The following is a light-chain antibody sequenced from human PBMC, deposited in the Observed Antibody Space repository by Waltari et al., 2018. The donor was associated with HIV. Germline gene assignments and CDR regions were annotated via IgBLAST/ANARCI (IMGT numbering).Light chain of an antibody. CDR3: QQYYSNPLT. Sequence: DIVMTQSPDALAVSLGERATINCKYSQSVLYFSDNKNYLGWYQQKTGQPPKLLIYWASTRASGVPDRFSGSGSGTDFTLTISSLQAEDVAVYYCQQYYSNPLTFGQGTKLEIK. V-gene: IGKV4-1*01. J-gene: IGKJ2*01. CDR2: WAS. CDR1: QSVLYFSDNKNY.